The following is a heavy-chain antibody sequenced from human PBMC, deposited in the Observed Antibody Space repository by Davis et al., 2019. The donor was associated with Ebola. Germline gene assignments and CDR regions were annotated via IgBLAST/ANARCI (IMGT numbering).Heavy chain of an antibody. CDR2: TRNKANTYTT. D-gene: IGHD3-10*01. V-gene: IGHV3-72*01. Sequence: GGSLRLSCAASGFTFSDYYMDWVRQAPGKGLEWVGRTRNKANTYTTEYAASVKGRFTVSRDDSKKSLYLQMSSLKTDDTAVYYCARGSRDRGAPYSYHYGMDVWGQGTTVTVSS. CDR1: GFTFSDYY. CDR3: ARGSRDRGAPYSYHYGMDV. J-gene: IGHJ6*02.